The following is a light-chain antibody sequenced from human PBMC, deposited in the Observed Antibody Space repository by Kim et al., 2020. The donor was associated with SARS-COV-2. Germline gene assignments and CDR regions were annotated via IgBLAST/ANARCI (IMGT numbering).Light chain of an antibody. CDR1: SSDVASYNL. CDR2: EGS. CDR3: CSYAGSSTWV. Sequence: QSITISCPGTSSDVASYNLVSWYQQHPGKAPKLLIYEGSKRPSGVSNRFSGSKSGNTASLTISGLQAEDEADYYCCSYAGSSTWVFGGGTQLTVL. J-gene: IGLJ3*02. V-gene: IGLV2-23*01.